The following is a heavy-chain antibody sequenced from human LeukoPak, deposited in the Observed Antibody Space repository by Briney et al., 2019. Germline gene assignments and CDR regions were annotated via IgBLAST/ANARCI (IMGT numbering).Heavy chain of an antibody. CDR1: GFTSSSYG. CDR2: IRYDGSNK. Sequence: PGGSLRLSCAASGFTSSSYGMHWVRQAPGKGLEWVAFIRYDGSNKYYADSVKGRFTISRDNSKNTLWLQMNSLRPEDTAVYYCAKGGITIFGVVTTYAFDIWGQGTMVTVSS. D-gene: IGHD3-3*01. CDR3: AKGGITIFGVVTTYAFDI. J-gene: IGHJ3*02. V-gene: IGHV3-30*02.